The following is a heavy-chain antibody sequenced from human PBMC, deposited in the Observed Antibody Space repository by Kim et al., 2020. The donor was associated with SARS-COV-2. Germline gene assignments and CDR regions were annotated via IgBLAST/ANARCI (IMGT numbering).Heavy chain of an antibody. V-gene: IGHV4-59*01. Sequence: SYNTPLKTRVSISLDTSKNQFSLKLRYVTAADTAVYYCARNSEWTLRQFDYWGQGTRVAVSS. J-gene: IGHJ4*02. D-gene: IGHD3-3*01. CDR3: ARNSEWTLRQFDY.